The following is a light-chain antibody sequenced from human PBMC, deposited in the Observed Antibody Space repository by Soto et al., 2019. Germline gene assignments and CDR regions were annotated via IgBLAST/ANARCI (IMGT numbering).Light chain of an antibody. J-gene: IGKJ1*01. CDR3: QQYGSSGT. CDR2: SAS. CDR1: QSVTSSF. Sequence: EIVLTQSPGTLSLSPGERATLSCRASQSVTSSFLAWYQQKPGQARRLLIYSASHRATGIPDRFSGSGSGTDFTLTISRLEPEDFAVYYCQQYGSSGTFGQGTKVDI. V-gene: IGKV3-20*01.